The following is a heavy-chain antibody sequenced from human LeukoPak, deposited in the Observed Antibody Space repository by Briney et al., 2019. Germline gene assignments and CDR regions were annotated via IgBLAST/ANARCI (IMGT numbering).Heavy chain of an antibody. Sequence: GGSLRLSCAASGFTFSSYAMHWVRQAPGKGLEYVSAISSNGGSTYYANSVRGRFTISRDNSKNTLYLQMGSLRAEDMAVYYCARDRGIYSGSYLFDYWGQGTLVTVSS. CDR1: GFTFSSYA. V-gene: IGHV3-64*01. CDR2: ISSNGGST. CDR3: ARDRGIYSGSYLFDY. D-gene: IGHD1-26*01. J-gene: IGHJ4*02.